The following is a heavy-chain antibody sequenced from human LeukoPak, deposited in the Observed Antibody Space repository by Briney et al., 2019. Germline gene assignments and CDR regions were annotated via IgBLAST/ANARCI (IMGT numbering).Heavy chain of an antibody. Sequence: GGSLRLSCTVSGFTFSINSMSWVRQAPGKGLEWVSFIYSGGNTHYSDSVKGRFTISRDNSKNTLYLQMNSLRAEDTAVYYCARRAGEYSHPYDYWGQGTLVTVSS. V-gene: IGHV3-53*01. CDR1: GFTFSINS. CDR2: IYSGGNT. D-gene: IGHD4-17*01. J-gene: IGHJ4*02. CDR3: ARRAGEYSHPYDY.